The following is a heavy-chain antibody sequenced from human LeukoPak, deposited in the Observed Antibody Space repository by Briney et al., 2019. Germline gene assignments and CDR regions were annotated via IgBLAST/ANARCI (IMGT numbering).Heavy chain of an antibody. V-gene: IGHV3-30-3*01. CDR3: ARDRQQLVFGYFQH. D-gene: IGHD6-13*01. CDR1: GFTFISYW. J-gene: IGHJ1*01. Sequence: GGSRRLSGAASGFTFISYWMSWFRQAPGKGREWVAVISYDGSNKYYADSVKGRFTISRDNSKNTLYLQMNSLRAEDTAVYYCARDRQQLVFGYFQHWGQGTLVTVSS. CDR2: ISYDGSNK.